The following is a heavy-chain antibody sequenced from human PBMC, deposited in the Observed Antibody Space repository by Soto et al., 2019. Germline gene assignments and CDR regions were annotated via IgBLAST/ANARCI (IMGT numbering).Heavy chain of an antibody. V-gene: IGHV4-30-4*02. CDR3: ARVPSPFDYYYAMDV. CDR2: IFSSGTT. D-gene: IGHD3-16*01. J-gene: IGHJ6*02. CDR1: GDSISSGNKY. Sequence: SDTLSLTCTVSGDSISSGNKYWSWIRQAPWKGLEWIGYIFSSGTTYYNPSLKSRLTMSLDTSQNQFSLRLASVTDADSAVYYCARVPSPFDYYYAMDVWGQGXTVTVYS.